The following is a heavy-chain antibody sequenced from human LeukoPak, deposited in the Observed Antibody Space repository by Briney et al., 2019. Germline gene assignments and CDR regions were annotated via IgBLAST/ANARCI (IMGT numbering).Heavy chain of an antibody. CDR1: GFTFSSYE. J-gene: IGHJ4*02. Sequence: PGGSLRLSCEASGFTFSSYEMNWVRQTPGKGLEWVSSFSGSGGSTYYADSVKGRLTISRDNAKNTLYLQMNSLRAEDTAVYYCARGSFPKPFDYWGAGTLVSVSS. CDR2: FSGSGGST. CDR3: ARGSFPKPFDY. V-gene: IGHV3-23*01.